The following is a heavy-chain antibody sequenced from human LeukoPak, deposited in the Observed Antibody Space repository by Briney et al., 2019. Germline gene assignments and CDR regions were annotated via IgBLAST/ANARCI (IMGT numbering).Heavy chain of an antibody. Sequence: SETLSLTCTVSGGSISSSSYYWGWIRQPPGKGLEWIGYIYHSGSTYYNPSLKSRVTISVDRSKNQFSLKLSSVTAADTAVYYCARDFGSGSARPGYFDYWGQGTLVTVSS. CDR2: IYHSGST. D-gene: IGHD6-6*01. V-gene: IGHV4-39*07. CDR1: GGSISSSSYY. J-gene: IGHJ4*02. CDR3: ARDFGSGSARPGYFDY.